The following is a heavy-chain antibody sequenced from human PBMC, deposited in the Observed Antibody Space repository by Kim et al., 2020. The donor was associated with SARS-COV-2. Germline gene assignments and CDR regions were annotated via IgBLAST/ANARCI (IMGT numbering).Heavy chain of an antibody. D-gene: IGHD4-17*01. J-gene: IGHJ6*02. V-gene: IGHV3-21*01. CDR1: GFTFSSYS. Sequence: GGSLRLSCAASGFTFSSYSMNWVRQAPGKGLEWVSSISSSSSYIYYADSVKGRFTISRDNAKNSLYLQMNSLRAEDTAVYYCARERRESDYGDYGRSEYYYYYGMDVWGQGTTVTVSS. CDR3: ARERRESDYGDYGRSEYYYYYGMDV. CDR2: ISSSSSYI.